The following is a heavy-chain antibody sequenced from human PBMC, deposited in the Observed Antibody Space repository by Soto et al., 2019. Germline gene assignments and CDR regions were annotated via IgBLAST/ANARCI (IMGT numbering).Heavy chain of an antibody. CDR3: ARKGVDTAMAPFDY. V-gene: IGHV4-61*01. J-gene: IGHJ4*02. Sequence: SETLSLTCTVSGCSVSSGSYYWSWIRQPPGKGLEWIGYIYYSGSTNYNPSLKSRVTISVDTSKNQFSLKLSSVTAADTAVYYCARKGVDTAMAPFDYWGQGTLVTVSS. CDR1: GCSVSSGSYY. D-gene: IGHD5-18*01. CDR2: IYYSGST.